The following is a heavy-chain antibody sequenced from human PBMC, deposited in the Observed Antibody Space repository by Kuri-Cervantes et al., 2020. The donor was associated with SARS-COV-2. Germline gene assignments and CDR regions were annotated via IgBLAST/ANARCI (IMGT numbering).Heavy chain of an antibody. Sequence: ASVKVSCKTSGYIFTAYYIHWVRQAPGKGLEWMGGFDPEDGETIYAQKFQGRVTMTEDTSTDTAYMELSSLRSEDTAVYYCARGGWTTQSSSAVGSYHYYYMDVWGKGTTVTVSS. V-gene: IGHV1-24*01. D-gene: IGHD6-6*01. CDR2: FDPEDGET. J-gene: IGHJ6*03. CDR3: ARGGWTTQSSSAVGSYHYYYMDV. CDR1: GYIFTAYY.